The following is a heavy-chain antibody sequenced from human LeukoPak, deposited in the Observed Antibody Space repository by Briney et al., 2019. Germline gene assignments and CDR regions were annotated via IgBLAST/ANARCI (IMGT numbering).Heavy chain of an antibody. V-gene: IGHV1-46*01. CDR2: INPSGGST. CDR1: GYTFTSYY. Sequence: GASVKVSCKASGYTFTSYYMHWVRQAPGHGLEWMGIINPSGGSTSYAQKFQGRVTMTRDTSTSTVYMELSSLRSEDTAVYYCARIPGPPKYDILTGYYTDDYWGQGTLVTVSS. CDR3: ARIPGPPKYDILTGYYTDDY. D-gene: IGHD3-9*01. J-gene: IGHJ4*02.